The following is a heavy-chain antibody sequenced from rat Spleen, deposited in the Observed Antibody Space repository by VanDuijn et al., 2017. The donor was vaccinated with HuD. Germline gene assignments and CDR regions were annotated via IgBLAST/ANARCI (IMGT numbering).Heavy chain of an antibody. D-gene: IGHD4-1*01. J-gene: IGHJ3*01. Sequence: EVQLVESGGGLVQPGRSMKLSCAASGFTFSNYYMAWVRQAPTKGLEWVASISTGGGNTYYRDSVKGRFTVSRDDAKSTLHLQMDSLRSEDTATYYCTTYGGLRNWFAYWGQGTLVTVSS. CDR2: ISTGGGNT. CDR3: TTYGGLRNWFAY. CDR1: GFTFSNYY. V-gene: IGHV5-25*01.